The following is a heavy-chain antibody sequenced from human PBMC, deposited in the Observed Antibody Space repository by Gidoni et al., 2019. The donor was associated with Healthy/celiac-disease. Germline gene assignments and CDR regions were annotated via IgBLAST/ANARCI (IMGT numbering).Heavy chain of an antibody. Sequence: QVQLVESGGGVVQPGRSLRLSCAASGFTFSCYCMHWVRQAPGKGLAWVAVISYDGSNKYYADSVKGRFTISRDNSKNTLYLQMNSLRAEDTAVYYCAKDSVRGAYYYDSSGYPFDYWGQGTLVTVSS. J-gene: IGHJ4*02. CDR2: ISYDGSNK. CDR3: AKDSVRGAYYYDSSGYPFDY. D-gene: IGHD3-22*01. CDR1: GFTFSCYC. V-gene: IGHV3-30*18.